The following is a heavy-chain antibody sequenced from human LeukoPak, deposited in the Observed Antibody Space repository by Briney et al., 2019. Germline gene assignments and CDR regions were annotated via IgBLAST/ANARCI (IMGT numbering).Heavy chain of an antibody. J-gene: IGHJ4*02. CDR2: TYYRSKWYT. Sequence: SQTLSLTCAISGDSVSNNNAAWNWIRQSPSRGLEWLGRTYYRSKWYTDSAVSVNSRITINPDTSKNQFSLQLTSVTPEDSAVHYCARGNSGVAVARFDYWGQGTLVTVSS. CDR1: GDSVSNNNAA. V-gene: IGHV6-1*01. D-gene: IGHD6-19*01. CDR3: ARGNSGVAVARFDY.